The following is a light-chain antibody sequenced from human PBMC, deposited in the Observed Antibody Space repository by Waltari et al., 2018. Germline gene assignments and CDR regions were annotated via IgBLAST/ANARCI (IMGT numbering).Light chain of an antibody. J-gene: IGLJ3*02. CDR3: QSYDRSLSASV. V-gene: IGLV1-40*01. CDR2: DNS. CDR1: TSNIGAGFG. Sequence: QSVLTQPPSVSGAPGQRVTFSCTGRTSNIGAGFGVHWYQQLPGTAPKLLIFDNSVRPSGVPDRFSVSKSCTSASLAITALQAEDEADYYCQSYDRSLSASVFGGGTKLTVL.